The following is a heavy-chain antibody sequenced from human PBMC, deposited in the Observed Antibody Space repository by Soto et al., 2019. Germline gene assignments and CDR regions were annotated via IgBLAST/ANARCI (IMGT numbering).Heavy chain of an antibody. CDR2: IRSKVYGGTT. V-gene: IGHV3-49*03. CDR3: TSTIFVFVIPGGHHYRLAV. Sequence: PGGSLRLSCIASGFTFGDYAMRWFRQAPGKGLEWVGFIRSKVYGGTTEYAASVKGRFTISRDDSISIAYLQMNSLKTEDTAVYYCTSTIFVFVIPGGHHYRLAVCGQGSTVPGSS. J-gene: IGHJ6*02. D-gene: IGHD3-3*01. CDR1: GFTFGDYA.